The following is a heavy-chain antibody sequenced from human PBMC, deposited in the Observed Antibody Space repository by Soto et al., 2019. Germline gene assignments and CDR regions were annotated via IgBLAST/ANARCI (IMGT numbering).Heavy chain of an antibody. CDR1: GFTFSSYA. CDR2: ITSSGGST. CDR3: AKAYYDSGSFSGFDY. Sequence: GGSLRLSCAASGFTFSSYAMNWVRQAPGKGLEWVSTITSSGGSTYYADSVKGRFTISRDNSKNTLYLQMNSLRADDTAVYYCAKAYYDSGSFSGFDYWGQGTLVTVSS. J-gene: IGHJ4*02. D-gene: IGHD3-10*01. V-gene: IGHV3-23*01.